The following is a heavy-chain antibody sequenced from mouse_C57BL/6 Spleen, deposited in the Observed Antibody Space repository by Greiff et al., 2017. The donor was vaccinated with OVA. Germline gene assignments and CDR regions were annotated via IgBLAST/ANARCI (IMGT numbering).Heavy chain of an antibody. CDR3: ARRGSELGQEWYFDV. CDR1: GYAFSSSW. CDR2: IYPGDGDT. D-gene: IGHD4-1*01. J-gene: IGHJ1*03. Sequence: VQLVESGPELVKPGASVKISCKASGYAFSSSWMNWVKQRPGKGLEWIGRIYPGDGDTNYNGKFKGKATLTADKSSSTAYMQLSSLTSEDSAVYFCARRGSELGQEWYFDVWGTGTTVTVSS. V-gene: IGHV1-82*01.